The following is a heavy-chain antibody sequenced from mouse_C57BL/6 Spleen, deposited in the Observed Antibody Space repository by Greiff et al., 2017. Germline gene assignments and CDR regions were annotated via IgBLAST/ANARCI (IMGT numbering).Heavy chain of an antibody. CDR3: AKGLSYDGYYDYAMDY. J-gene: IGHJ4*01. Sequence: DVHLVESGGGLVKPGGSLKLSCAASGFTFSDYGMHWVRQAPEKGLEWVAYISSGSSTIYYADTVKGRFTISRDNAKNTLSLQVTNLRSEDTAMYYCAKGLSYDGYYDYAMDYWGQGTSVTVSS. V-gene: IGHV5-17*01. D-gene: IGHD2-3*01. CDR2: ISSGSSTI. CDR1: GFTFSDYG.